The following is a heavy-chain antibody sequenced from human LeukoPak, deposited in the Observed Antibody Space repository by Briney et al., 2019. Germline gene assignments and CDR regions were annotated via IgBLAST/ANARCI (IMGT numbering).Heavy chain of an antibody. V-gene: IGHV1-8*01. CDR3: ARGGEFYYDSSGSNWFDP. CDR2: MNPNSGNT. CDR1: GYTFTSYD. Sequence: ASVKVSCKASGYTFTSYDINWVRQATGQGLEWMGWMNPNSGNTGYAQKFQGRVTMTRNTSISTAYMELSSLRSEDTAVYYCARGGEFYYDSSGSNWFDPWGQGTLVPVSS. J-gene: IGHJ5*02. D-gene: IGHD3-22*01.